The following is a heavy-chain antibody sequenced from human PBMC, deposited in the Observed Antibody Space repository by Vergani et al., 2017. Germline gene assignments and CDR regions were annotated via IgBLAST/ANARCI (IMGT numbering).Heavy chain of an antibody. D-gene: IGHD3-10*01. Sequence: QVQLQESGPRLVRPSQTLSLTCTVSGGSINTGAYYWSWIRQPAGKGLEWIGRVYTSGMTNYNPYLKSRVTIVVDRSKGQLSLKLTSVTAGDTAVYFCARELSYYYGSGSDDYNPYYYEGMDVWGPGTTVTVSS. J-gene: IGHJ6*02. CDR1: GGSINTGAYY. CDR2: VYTSGMT. V-gene: IGHV4-61*02. CDR3: ARELSYYYGSGSDDYNPYYYEGMDV.